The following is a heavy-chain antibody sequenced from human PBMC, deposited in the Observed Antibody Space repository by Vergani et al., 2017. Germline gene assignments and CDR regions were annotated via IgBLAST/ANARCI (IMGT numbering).Heavy chain of an antibody. CDR2: INHSGST. D-gene: IGHD6-6*01. CDR3: AREVAARRYYYYYMDV. Sequence: QVQLQQWGAGLLKPSETLSLTCAVYGGSFSGYYWSWIRQPPGKGREWIGEINHSGSTNYNPSLKSRVTISVDTSKNQFSLKLSSVTAADTAVYYCAREVAARRYYYYYMDVWGKGTTVTVSS. J-gene: IGHJ6*03. V-gene: IGHV4-34*01. CDR1: GGSFSGYY.